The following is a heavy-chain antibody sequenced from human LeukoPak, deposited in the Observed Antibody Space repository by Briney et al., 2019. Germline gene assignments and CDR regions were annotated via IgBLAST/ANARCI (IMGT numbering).Heavy chain of an antibody. J-gene: IGHJ4*02. V-gene: IGHV3-11*04. CDR2: ISSDGDNSDSSL. CDR1: GFTFSDFY. D-gene: IGHD3-22*01. Sequence: GGSLRLSCAASGFTFSDFYMSSIRQAPGKGLEWISSISSDGDNSDSSLFSYVTSSCGRYADSVRGRFTISRDNAKNSLFPEMNNLRVEDTAVYYCAREGSLYYDISGYLVDWGQGTLVTVSS. CDR3: AREGSLYYDISGYLVD.